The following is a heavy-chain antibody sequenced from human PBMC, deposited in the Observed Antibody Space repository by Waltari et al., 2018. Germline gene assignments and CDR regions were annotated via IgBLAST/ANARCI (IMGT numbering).Heavy chain of an antibody. CDR3: ARSDYSSSWER. V-gene: IGHV1-2*02. J-gene: IGHJ4*02. CDR2: INPNSGGT. D-gene: IGHD6-13*01. Sequence: QVQLVQSGAEVKKPGASVKVSCKASGYTFTGYYMHWVRQAPGQGLEWMGWINPNSGGTNDAQKLQGRVTRTRDTSISTAYMELSRLRSDDTAVYYCARSDYSSSWERWGQGTLVTVSS. CDR1: GYTFTGYY.